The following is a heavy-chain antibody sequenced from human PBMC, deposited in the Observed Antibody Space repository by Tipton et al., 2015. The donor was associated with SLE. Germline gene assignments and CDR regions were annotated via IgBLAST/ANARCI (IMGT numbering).Heavy chain of an antibody. CDR2: IKQDGSEK. CDR1: GFTVSSNY. Sequence: SLRLSCAASGFTVSSNYMSWVRQAPGKGLEWVANIKQDGSEKYYVDSVKGRFTISRDNAKNSLYLQMNSLRAEDTAVYYCARDDDYYGSYWGQGTLVTVSS. CDR3: ARDDDYYGSY. V-gene: IGHV3-7*01. D-gene: IGHD3-10*01. J-gene: IGHJ4*02.